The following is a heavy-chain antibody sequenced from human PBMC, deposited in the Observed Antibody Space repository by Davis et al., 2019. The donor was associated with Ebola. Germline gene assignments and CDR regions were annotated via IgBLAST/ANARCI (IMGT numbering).Heavy chain of an antibody. CDR3: ARGRYCSSTSCYEDY. V-gene: IGHV3-20*04. CDR2: INWNGCIT. Sequence: GGSLRLFCAASGFPFADYGMRWVRQAPGKGLEWVSGINWNGCITGYADSVKGRFTISRDNAKNSLYLQMNSLRAKDTALYYCARGRYCSSTSCYEDYWGQGTLVTVSS. D-gene: IGHD2-2*01. CDR1: GFPFADYG. J-gene: IGHJ4*02.